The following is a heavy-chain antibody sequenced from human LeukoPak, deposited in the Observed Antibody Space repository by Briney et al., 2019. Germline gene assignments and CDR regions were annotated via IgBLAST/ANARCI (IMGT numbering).Heavy chain of an antibody. CDR2: IYYSGST. CDR1: GGSISSSSYY. J-gene: IGHJ4*02. CDR3: ARDSGSFDY. Sequence: SSETLSLTCTVSGGSISSSSYYWGWIRQPPGKGLEWIGYIYYSGSTNYNPSLKSRVTISVDTSKNQFSLKLSSVTAADTAVYYCARDSGSFDYWGQGTLVTVSS. D-gene: IGHD3-10*01. V-gene: IGHV4-61*01.